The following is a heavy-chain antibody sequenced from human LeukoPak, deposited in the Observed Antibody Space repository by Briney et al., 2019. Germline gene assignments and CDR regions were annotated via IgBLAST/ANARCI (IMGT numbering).Heavy chain of an antibody. CDR3: ANQRGGF. Sequence: GGSLRLSCAASGFIFSSYPMSWVRQAPGEGLESVSAISGTAENTYYADSVKGRFSISRDNSRNTVHLQMNSLRPEDTAVYYCANQRGGFWGQGTLVTVSS. CDR2: ISGTAENT. D-gene: IGHD3-10*01. V-gene: IGHV3-23*01. J-gene: IGHJ4*02. CDR1: GFIFSSYP.